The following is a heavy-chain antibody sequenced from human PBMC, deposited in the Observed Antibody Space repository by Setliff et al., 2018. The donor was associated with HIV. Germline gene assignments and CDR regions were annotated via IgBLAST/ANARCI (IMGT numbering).Heavy chain of an antibody. CDR3: ARDTGYYSRGGPVDY. CDR1: GGSVSSNNYY. J-gene: IGHJ4*02. CDR2: IFYGGTV. V-gene: IGHV4-39*07. Sequence: PSETLSLTCTVSGGSVSSNNYYWAWIRQPPGKGLEWIGCIFYGGTVYHSGRMYFNPSLKSRVTISLDTSKNQFSLKVNSVTAADTAVYYCARDTGYYSRGGPVDYWGQGTLVTVSS. D-gene: IGHD2-15*01.